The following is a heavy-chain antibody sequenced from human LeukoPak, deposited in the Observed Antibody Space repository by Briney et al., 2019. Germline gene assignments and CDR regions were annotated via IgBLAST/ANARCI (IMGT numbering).Heavy chain of an antibody. D-gene: IGHD3-10*01. V-gene: IGHV1-3*04. CDR2: INTGNGYT. Sequence: ASVKVSCKTSGYSFTKYPLHWVRQAPGQRLKWMGWINTGNGYTKYSQKFQARITMTRDTSASTGYMELTSLRSEDTAVYYCAAWAGTPVGDYSGPLDYWGQGTLVTVSS. J-gene: IGHJ4*02. CDR3: AAWAGTPVGDYSGPLDY. CDR1: GYSFTKYP.